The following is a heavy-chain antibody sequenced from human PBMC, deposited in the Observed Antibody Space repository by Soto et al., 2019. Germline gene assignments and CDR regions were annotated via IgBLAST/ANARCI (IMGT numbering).Heavy chain of an antibody. Sequence: GASVKVSCKASGYTFTNFGISWVRQAPGQGLEWMGWISAYNGNTNYAQNFQGRVTMTTDTSTSTAYMELRSLRSEDTAVYYCAVRDGYYYEDYWGQGTLVSVTS. CDR3: AVRDGYYYEDY. CDR2: ISAYNGNT. CDR1: GYTFTNFG. J-gene: IGHJ4*02. D-gene: IGHD5-12*01. V-gene: IGHV1-18*01.